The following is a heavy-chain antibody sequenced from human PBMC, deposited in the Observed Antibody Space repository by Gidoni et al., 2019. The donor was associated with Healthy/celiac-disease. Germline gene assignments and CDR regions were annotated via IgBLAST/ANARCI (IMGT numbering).Heavy chain of an antibody. J-gene: IGHJ4*02. Sequence: QLQLQLSGPRLVKPSGTLSLTRAVAGGSISSSNWWSWLRQPPGKGLEWIGEIYHRGRTKYNPSLKSRVTISVDKSKNQFSLKLSSVTAADTDVYYCARRGYYDSSGYYQFDYWGQGTLVTVSS. CDR3: ARRGYYDSSGYYQFDY. V-gene: IGHV4-4*02. CDR2: IYHRGRT. D-gene: IGHD3-22*01. CDR1: GGSISSSNW.